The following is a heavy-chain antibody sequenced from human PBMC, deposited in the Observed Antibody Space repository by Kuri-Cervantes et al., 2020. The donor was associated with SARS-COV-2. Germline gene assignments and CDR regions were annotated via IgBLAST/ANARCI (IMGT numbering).Heavy chain of an antibody. J-gene: IGHJ4*02. CDR2: ISGGST. V-gene: IGHV3-23*01. Sequence: GGSLRLSCTASGFTFDDYGMSWVRQAPGKGLEWVSAISGGSTYYADSVKGRFTISRDNSKNTLYLQMNSLRAEDTAVYYCAKDPNWDYWGQGTLVTVSS. CDR1: GFTFDDYG. CDR3: AKDPNWDY. D-gene: IGHD1-1*01.